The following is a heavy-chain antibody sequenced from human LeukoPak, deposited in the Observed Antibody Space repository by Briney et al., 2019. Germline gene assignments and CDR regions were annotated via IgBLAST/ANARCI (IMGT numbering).Heavy chain of an antibody. CDR2: FSGTADRT. J-gene: IGHJ4*02. CDR1: GFAFSDYA. CDR3: ARDSDHYDSSGYFLGIMEGPY. D-gene: IGHD3-22*01. Sequence: GGSLRLSCAGSGFAFSDYAMSWVRQAPGKGLEWVSTFSGTADRTYYADSVKGRFTISRDNAKNSLYLQMNSLRAEDTALYYCARDSDHYDSSGYFLGIMEGPYWGQGTLVTVSS. V-gene: IGHV3-23*01.